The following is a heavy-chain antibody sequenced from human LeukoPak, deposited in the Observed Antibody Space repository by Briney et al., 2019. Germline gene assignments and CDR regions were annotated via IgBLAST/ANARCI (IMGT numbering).Heavy chain of an antibody. J-gene: IGHJ5*02. CDR1: GGSISSGDYY. Sequence: SQTLSLTCTVSGGSISSGDYYWSWIRQPPGTGLERIGYIYYSGSTYYSPSLKSRVTISVDTSENQFSLKLSSVTAADTAVYYCARGSGYEFWSGYYKFDPWGQGTLVTVSS. CDR3: ARGSGYEFWSGYYKFDP. CDR2: IYYSGST. D-gene: IGHD3-3*01. V-gene: IGHV4-30-4*08.